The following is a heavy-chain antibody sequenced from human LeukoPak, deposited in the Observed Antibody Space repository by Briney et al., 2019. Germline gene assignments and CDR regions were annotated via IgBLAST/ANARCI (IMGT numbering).Heavy chain of an antibody. J-gene: IGHJ6*03. Sequence: PSETLSLTCAVSGDSITSNNLWSWVRQSPGEGLEWIGEIYHSGSTNYNPSLKSRVTISLDKSKNQFSLNLNSVTAADTAVYYCARTYYYYMDVWGKGTTVTVS. V-gene: IGHV4-4*02. CDR2: IYHSGST. CDR1: GDSITSNNL. CDR3: ARTYYYYMDV.